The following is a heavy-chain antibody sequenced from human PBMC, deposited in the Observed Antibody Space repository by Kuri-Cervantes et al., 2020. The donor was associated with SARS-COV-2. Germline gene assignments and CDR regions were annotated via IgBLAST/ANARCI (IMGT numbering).Heavy chain of an antibody. CDR2: INHGGST. J-gene: IGHJ3*02. V-gene: IGHV4-34*01. CDR1: GGSFSGYY. Sequence: SQTLSLTCAVYGGSFSGYYWSWIRQPPGKGLEWIGEINHGGSTNYNPSLKSRVTISVDTSKNQFSLKLSSVTAADTAVYYCARDALDIWGQGTMVTVSS. CDR3: ARDALDI.